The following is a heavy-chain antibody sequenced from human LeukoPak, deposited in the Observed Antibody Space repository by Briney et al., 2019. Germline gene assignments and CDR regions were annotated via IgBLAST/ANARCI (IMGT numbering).Heavy chain of an antibody. CDR3: ARVWYYYDSSGSDDAFDI. J-gene: IGHJ3*02. CDR1: GGSISSYY. Sequence: SETLSLTCTVSGGSISSYYWSWIRQPPGKGLEWMGYIDYCGSTNYNPSLKSRVTISVDTSKNQFSLKLSSVTAADTAVYYCARVWYYYDSSGSDDAFDIWGQGTMVTVSS. V-gene: IGHV4-59*01. CDR2: IDYCGST. D-gene: IGHD3-22*01.